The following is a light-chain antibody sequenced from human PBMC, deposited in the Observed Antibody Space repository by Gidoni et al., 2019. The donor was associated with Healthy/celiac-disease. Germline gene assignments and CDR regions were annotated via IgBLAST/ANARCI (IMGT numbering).Light chain of an antibody. CDR2: GAS. V-gene: IGKV3-15*01. CDR3: QQYNNWPFT. J-gene: IGKJ5*01. Sequence: PARLSGPPGERATPSCTASKSGSSIFSWYQQKPGQAPRLLNYGASSRATGIPARFSGSGSGNEFTLIISRLQAEDFAFYYWQQYNNWPFTFGQGTRLEIK. CDR1: KSGSSI.